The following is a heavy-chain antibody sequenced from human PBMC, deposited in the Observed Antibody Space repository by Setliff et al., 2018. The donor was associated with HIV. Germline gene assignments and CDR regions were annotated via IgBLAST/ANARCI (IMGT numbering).Heavy chain of an antibody. J-gene: IGHJ4*02. D-gene: IGHD6-13*01. V-gene: IGHV2-5*08. CDR1: GFSLSTSAMR. Sequence: SGPTLVNPTQTLTLTCTFAGFSLSTSAMRASWIRQPPGKALEWLALLYWNDDKRYSPSLKSRLTITKDTSKNQVVLTMTNMDPVDTATYYCAHSTFVAAAGGFDYWGQGTLVTVSS. CDR2: LYWNDDK. CDR3: AHSTFVAAAGGFDY.